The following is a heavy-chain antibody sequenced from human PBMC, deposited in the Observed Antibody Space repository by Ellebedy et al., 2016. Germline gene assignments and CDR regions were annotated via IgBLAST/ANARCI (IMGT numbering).Heavy chain of an antibody. CDR3: ARGDYGESV. CDR2: IYYSGTT. CDR1: GYFISGGYY. Sequence: SETLSLTCTVSGYFISGGYYWGWIRQAPGKGLEWIASIYYSGTTFYNPSLKSRVTLSVDTSKNQFSLNLRSVTAADTAVYYCARGDYGESVWGQGTLVTVSS. D-gene: IGHD4-17*01. J-gene: IGHJ4*02. V-gene: IGHV4-38-2*02.